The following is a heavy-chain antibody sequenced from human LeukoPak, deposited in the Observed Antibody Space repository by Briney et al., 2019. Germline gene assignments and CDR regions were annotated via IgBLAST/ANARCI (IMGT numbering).Heavy chain of an antibody. J-gene: IGHJ4*02. CDR1: GYTFTGYY. CDR3: ARVGFLAYGAYDWKSHFDY. D-gene: IGHD5-12*01. CDR2: INPKTGAT. Sequence: ASVKVSCKATGYTFTGYYLHWVRQAPEEGLEWMGWINPKTGATNYAQKLQGRVTMTRDTSLSTAYMELSRLRGDDTAVYYCARVGFLAYGAYDWKSHFDYWGQGAQVAVSS. V-gene: IGHV1-2*02.